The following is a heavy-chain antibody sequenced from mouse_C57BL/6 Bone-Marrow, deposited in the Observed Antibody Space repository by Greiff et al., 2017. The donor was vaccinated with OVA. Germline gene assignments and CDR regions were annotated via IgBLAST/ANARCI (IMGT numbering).Heavy chain of an antibody. D-gene: IGHD1-1*01. CDR2: INPNYGTT. Sequence: EVQLQESGPELVKPGASVKISCKASGYSFTDYNMNWVKQSNGKSLEWIGVINPNYGTTSYNQKFKGKATLTVDQSSSTAYMQLNSLTSEDSAVYYCARATTVVPYYYAMDYWGQGTSVTVSS. CDR3: ARATTVVPYYYAMDY. V-gene: IGHV1-39*01. CDR1: GYSFTDYN. J-gene: IGHJ4*01.